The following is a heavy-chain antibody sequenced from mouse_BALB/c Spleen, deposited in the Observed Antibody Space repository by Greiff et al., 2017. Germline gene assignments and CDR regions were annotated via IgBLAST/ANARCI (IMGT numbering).Heavy chain of an antibody. J-gene: IGHJ4*01. CDR3: ARDLGWDY. CDR1: GFTFSDYY. Sequence: EVQLQESGGGLVKPGGSLKLSCAASGFTFSDYYMYWVRQTPEKRLEWVATISDGGSYTYYPDSVKGRFTISRDNAKNNLYLQMSSLKSEDTAMYYCARDLGWDYWGQGTSVTVSS. D-gene: IGHD4-1*01. V-gene: IGHV5-4*02. CDR2: ISDGGSYT.